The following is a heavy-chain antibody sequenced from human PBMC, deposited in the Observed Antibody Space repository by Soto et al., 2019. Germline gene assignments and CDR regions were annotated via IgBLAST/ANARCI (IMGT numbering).Heavy chain of an antibody. V-gene: IGHV3-30*18. Sequence: QVQLLESGGGVVQPGRSLRLSCAASGFTFSSYGMRWVRQAPGKGLEWVAVISYDGSNKYYADSVKGRFTISRDNSKNPLYLQMNSLTAEDTAVYYCAKEGRRYCSSPYYFDYWGQGTLVTVSS. J-gene: IGHJ4*02. CDR3: AKEGRRYCSSPYYFDY. CDR2: ISYDGSNK. CDR1: GFTFSSYG. D-gene: IGHD6-6*01.